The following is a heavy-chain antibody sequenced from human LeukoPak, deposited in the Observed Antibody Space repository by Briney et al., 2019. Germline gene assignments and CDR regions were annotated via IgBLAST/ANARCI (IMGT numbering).Heavy chain of an antibody. Sequence: TASETLSLTCTVSGGSISSGSYYWSWIRQPAGKGLEWIGYIYYSGSTYYNPSLKSRVTISVDTSKNQFSLKLSSVTAADTAVYYCARAGDCSSTSCQGWFDPWGQGTLVTVSS. CDR3: ARAGDCSSTSCQGWFDP. CDR2: IYYSGST. V-gene: IGHV4-30-4*08. D-gene: IGHD2-2*01. J-gene: IGHJ5*02. CDR1: GGSISSGSYY.